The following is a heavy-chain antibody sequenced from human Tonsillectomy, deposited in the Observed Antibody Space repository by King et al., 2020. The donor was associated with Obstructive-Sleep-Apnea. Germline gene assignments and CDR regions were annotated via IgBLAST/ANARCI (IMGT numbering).Heavy chain of an antibody. V-gene: IGHV3-23*04. CDR1: GFTFSSYA. J-gene: IGHJ4*02. CDR2: ISGSGGRT. CDR3: AKEEGGCTSCRPHFDY. Sequence: VQLVESGGGLVQPGGSLRLSCAASGFTFSSYAMSWVRQAPGKGLEWVSAISGSGGRTYYADSVKGRFTISRDNSKNTLYLQMNSLRAEDTAVSYCAKEEGGCTSCRPHFDYWGQGTLVTVSS. D-gene: IGHD2-2*01.